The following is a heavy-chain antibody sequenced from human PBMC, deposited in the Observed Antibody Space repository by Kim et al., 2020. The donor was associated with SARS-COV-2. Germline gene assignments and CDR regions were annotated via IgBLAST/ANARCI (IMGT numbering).Heavy chain of an antibody. CDR3: ARDGSGCTSTSCSERYFDL. Sequence: GRFTSTRDNSKNTLYLQMNSLRAEDTAVYYCARDGSGCTSTSCSERYFDLWGRGTLVTVSS. V-gene: IGHV3-53*01. J-gene: IGHJ2*01. D-gene: IGHD2-2*01.